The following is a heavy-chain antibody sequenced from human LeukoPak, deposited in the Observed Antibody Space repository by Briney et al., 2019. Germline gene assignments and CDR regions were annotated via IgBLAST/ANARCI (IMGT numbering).Heavy chain of an antibody. CDR1: GYTFTSYG. V-gene: IGHV1-18*01. D-gene: IGHD2-2*01. CDR3: ARDCSSTSCYWFDP. J-gene: IGHJ5*02. Sequence: GASVKVSRKASGYTFTSYGISWVRQAPGQGLEWMGWISAYNGNTNYAQKLQGRVTMTTDTSTSTAYMELRSLRSDDTAVYYCARDCSSTSCYWFDPWGQGTLVTVSS. CDR2: ISAYNGNT.